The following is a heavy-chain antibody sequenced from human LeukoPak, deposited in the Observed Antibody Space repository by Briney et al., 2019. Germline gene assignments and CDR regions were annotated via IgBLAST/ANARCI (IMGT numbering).Heavy chain of an antibody. D-gene: IGHD2-2*01. CDR3: ARMAIRSIVVVPAALSGMDV. J-gene: IGHJ6*02. CDR1: GYTFTSYG. CDR2: ISTYNGNT. Sequence: ASVKVSCKASGYTFTSYGISWVRQAPGQGLEWMGWISTYNGNTNYAQKFQGRVTMTRNTSISTAYMELSSLRSEDTAVYYCARMAIRSIVVVPAALSGMDVWGQGTTVTVSS. V-gene: IGHV1-18*01.